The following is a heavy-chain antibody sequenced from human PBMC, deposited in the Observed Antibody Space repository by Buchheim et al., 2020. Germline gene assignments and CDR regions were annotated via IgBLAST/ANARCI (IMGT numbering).Heavy chain of an antibody. Sequence: QVQLVQSGAEVKKPGSSVRVSCKTSGDTFSQYPINWVRQAPGEGLEWMGGIIPLFGTANYAQKFRGRVNITADKSTNTAYMELRSLRSEDTAVYYCARQFAYESSGYYFYYWGQGTL. V-gene: IGHV1-69*06. D-gene: IGHD3-22*01. CDR1: GDTFSQYP. CDR2: IIPLFGTA. CDR3: ARQFAYESSGYYFYY. J-gene: IGHJ4*02.